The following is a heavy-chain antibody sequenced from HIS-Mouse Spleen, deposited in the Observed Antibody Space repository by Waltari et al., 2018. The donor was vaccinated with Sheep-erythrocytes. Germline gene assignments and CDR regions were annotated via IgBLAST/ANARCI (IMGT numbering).Heavy chain of an antibody. J-gene: IGHJ4*02. Sequence: QVQLVQSGAEVKKPGSSVKVSCKASGGTFSSSAIRGVRQAPGQGLEWMGRIIPILGIANYAQKFQGRVTITADKSTSTAYMELSSLRSEDTAVYYCAQTGATTPHFDYWGQGTLVTVSS. CDR2: IIPILGIA. CDR3: AQTGATTPHFDY. D-gene: IGHD1-26*01. CDR1: GGTFSSSA. V-gene: IGHV1-69*04.